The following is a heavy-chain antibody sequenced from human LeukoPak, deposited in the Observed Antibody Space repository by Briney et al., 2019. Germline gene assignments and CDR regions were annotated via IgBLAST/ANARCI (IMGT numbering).Heavy chain of an antibody. CDR3: ARDSQYQLLGYFDY. CDR2: IFYSGST. D-gene: IGHD2-2*01. V-gene: IGHV4-39*07. J-gene: IGHJ4*02. Sequence: SETLSLTCTVSGGSISSNTYYWGWIRQPPGKGLEWIGSIFYSGSTYYNPSLKSRVAISVDTSKNQFSLKLSSVTAADTAVYYCARDSQYQLLGYFDYWGQGTLVTVSS. CDR1: GGSISSNTYY.